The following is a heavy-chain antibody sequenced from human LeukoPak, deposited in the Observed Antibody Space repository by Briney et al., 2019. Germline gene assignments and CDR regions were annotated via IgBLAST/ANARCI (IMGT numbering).Heavy chain of an antibody. CDR2: IYTSGST. CDR1: GGSISRYY. D-gene: IGHD4-23*01. Sequence: PSETLSLTCTVSGGSISRYYWSWIRQPPGKGLEWIGYIYTSGSTNYNPSLKSRVTISVDTSKNQFSLKLSSVTAADTAVYYCARTTTVVTDDAFDIWGQGTMVTVSS. CDR3: ARTTTVVTDDAFDI. J-gene: IGHJ3*02. V-gene: IGHV4-4*09.